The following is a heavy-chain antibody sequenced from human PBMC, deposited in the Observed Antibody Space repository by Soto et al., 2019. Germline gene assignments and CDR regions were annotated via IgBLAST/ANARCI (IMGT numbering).Heavy chain of an antibody. Sequence: SATLSLTCTVSGGSISSSSYYWGWIRQPPGKGLEWIGSIYYSGSTYYNPSLKSRVTISVDTSKNQFSLKLSSVTAADTAVYYCARHINYFDYRGQGTLVTVSS. D-gene: IGHD1-20*01. J-gene: IGHJ4*02. CDR1: GGSISSSSYY. V-gene: IGHV4-39*01. CDR2: IYYSGST. CDR3: ARHINYFDY.